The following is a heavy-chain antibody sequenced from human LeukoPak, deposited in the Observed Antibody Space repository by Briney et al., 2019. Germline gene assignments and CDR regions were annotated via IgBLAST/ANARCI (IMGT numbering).Heavy chain of an antibody. D-gene: IGHD3-22*01. J-gene: IGHJ4*02. V-gene: IGHV3-23*01. CDR2: ISGSGGTT. CDR3: AKATTAIVVDNFFDY. CDR1: GFTFSDYG. Sequence: PGGSLRLSCAASGFTFSDYGMNWVRQAPGKGLEWVSGISGSGGTTYYADSVKGRFTISRDNSKNTLHLQMNSLRAEDTALYYCAKATTAIVVDNFFDYWGQGTLVSVSS.